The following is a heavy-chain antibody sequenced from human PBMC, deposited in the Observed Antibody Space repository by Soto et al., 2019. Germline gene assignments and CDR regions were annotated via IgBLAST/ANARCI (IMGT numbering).Heavy chain of an antibody. CDR1: GYSFTSYW. D-gene: IGHD6-13*01. CDR2: IDPSDSYT. CDR3: ARQESPGYSSSWYGPYYYGMDV. J-gene: IGHJ6*04. Sequence: LKISCKGSGYSFTSYWISWVRQMPWKGLEWMGRIDPSDSYTNYSPSFQGHVTISADKSISTAYLQWSSLKASDTAMYYCARQESPGYSSSWYGPYYYGMDVWGKGTTVTVSS. V-gene: IGHV5-10-1*01.